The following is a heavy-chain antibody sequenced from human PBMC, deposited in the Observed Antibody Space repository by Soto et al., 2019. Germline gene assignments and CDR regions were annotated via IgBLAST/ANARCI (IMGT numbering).Heavy chain of an antibody. D-gene: IGHD2-15*01. Sequence: SETLSLTCAVYGGSFSGYYWSWIRQPPGKGLEWIGEINHSGSTNYNPSLKSRVTISVDTSKNQFSLKLSSVTAADTAVYYCARDPSYSATPFLEPMRYNWFGPWGQGTLVTVSS. CDR2: INHSGST. CDR3: ARDPSYSATPFLEPMRYNWFGP. J-gene: IGHJ5*02. CDR1: GGSFSGYY. V-gene: IGHV4-34*01.